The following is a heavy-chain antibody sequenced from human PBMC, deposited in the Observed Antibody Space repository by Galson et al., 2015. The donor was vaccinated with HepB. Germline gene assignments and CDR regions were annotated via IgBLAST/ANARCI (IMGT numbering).Heavy chain of an antibody. J-gene: IGHJ6*02. CDR3: AREGYYGSGSYLGYYYYGMAV. V-gene: IGHV1-46*01. Sequence: SVKVSCKASGYTFTRYYMHWVRQAPGQGLEWMGIINPSGGSTSYAQKFQGRVTMTRDTSTSTVYMELSSLRSEDTAVYYCAREGYYGSGSYLGYYYYGMAVRGPGTPVTVS. D-gene: IGHD3-10*01. CDR2: INPSGGST. CDR1: GYTFTRYY.